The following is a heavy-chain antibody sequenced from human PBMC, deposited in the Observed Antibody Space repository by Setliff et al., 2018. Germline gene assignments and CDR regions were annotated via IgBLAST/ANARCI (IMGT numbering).Heavy chain of an antibody. CDR3: ARDRRGGYGAINWLDP. CDR2: ISYSGIT. CDR1: GASVSSHY. V-gene: IGHV4-59*02. J-gene: IGHJ5*02. D-gene: IGHD3-16*01. Sequence: SETLSLTCNVSGASVSSHYWDWIRQPPGKGLEWIGFISYSGITTYNVSLKSRVSISVDTSKNQLSLTLSSVTAADTAVYYCARDRRGGYGAINWLDPWGQGTLVTVSS.